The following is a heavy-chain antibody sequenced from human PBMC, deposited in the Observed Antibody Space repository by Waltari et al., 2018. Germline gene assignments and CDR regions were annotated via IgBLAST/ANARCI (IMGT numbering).Heavy chain of an antibody. J-gene: IGHJ4*02. CDR3: ARVMGGATIFGVVITGFDY. CDR2: ISDYNGNT. V-gene: IGHV1-18*01. D-gene: IGHD3-3*01. Sequence: QVQLVQSGAEVKKPGASVKVSCKASGYTFTSYGISWVRQAPGQGLEWMGWISDYNGNTNYAQKLQGRVTMTTDTSTSTAYMELRSLRSDDTAVYYCARVMGGATIFGVVITGFDYWGQGTLVTVSS. CDR1: GYTFTSYG.